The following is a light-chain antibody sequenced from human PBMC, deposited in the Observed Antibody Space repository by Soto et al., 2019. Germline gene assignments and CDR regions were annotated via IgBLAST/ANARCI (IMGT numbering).Light chain of an antibody. CDR2: DVS. J-gene: IGLJ1*01. V-gene: IGLV2-11*01. CDR3: GSYAGSPRYV. Sequence: QSVLTQPRSVSGSPGQSVTISCTGTSSDVGYYNYVSWYQQYPGKAPKVIIYDVSERPSGVPDRFSGSKSGNTASLTISGLQAEDEADYYCGSYAGSPRYVFGTGTKVTVL. CDR1: SSDVGYYNY.